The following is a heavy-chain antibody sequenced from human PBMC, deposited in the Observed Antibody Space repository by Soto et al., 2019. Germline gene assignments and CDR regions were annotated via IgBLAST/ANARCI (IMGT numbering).Heavy chain of an antibody. J-gene: IGHJ5*02. CDR2: IYSSGGT. CDR3: ARGQRFSDSFDP. Sequence: SETLSLTCTVSGGAISGYYWTWIRQPAGKGLGWIGRIYSSGGTKYNPSLKSRVDMSLDMSKNEFSLRLNSVTAADTAVYYCARGQRFSDSFDPWGQGTLVTVSS. CDR1: GGAISGYY. D-gene: IGHD3-3*01. V-gene: IGHV4-4*07.